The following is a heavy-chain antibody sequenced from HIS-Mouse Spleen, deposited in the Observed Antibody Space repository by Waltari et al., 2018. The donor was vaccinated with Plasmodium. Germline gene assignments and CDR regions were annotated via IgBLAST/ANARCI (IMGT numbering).Heavy chain of an antibody. CDR3: ARSIAATVTFYFDY. CDR2: IYYSGST. Sequence: QVQLQESGPGLVKPSQTLSLTCTVSGGSISSGGYYCRWSRQHPGKGLEWIGYIYYSGSTYYNPSLKGRVTISVDTSKNQFSLKLSSVTAADTAVYYCARSIAATVTFYFDYWGQGTLVTVSS. V-gene: IGHV4-31*03. CDR1: GGSISSGGYY. J-gene: IGHJ4*02. D-gene: IGHD6-13*01.